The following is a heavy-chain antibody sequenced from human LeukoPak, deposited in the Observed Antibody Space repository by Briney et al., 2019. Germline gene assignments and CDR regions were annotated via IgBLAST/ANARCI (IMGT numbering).Heavy chain of an antibody. CDR3: ARDNNFGCSGGSCFDY. D-gene: IGHD2-15*01. Sequence: SGTLSLTCAVSGGSISSSNWWSWVRQPPGKGLEWIGEIYHSGSTNYNPSLKSRVTISVDKSKNQFSLKLSSVTAADTAVYYCARDNNFGCSGGSCFDYWDQGTLVTVSS. V-gene: IGHV4-4*02. J-gene: IGHJ4*02. CDR2: IYHSGST. CDR1: GGSISSSNW.